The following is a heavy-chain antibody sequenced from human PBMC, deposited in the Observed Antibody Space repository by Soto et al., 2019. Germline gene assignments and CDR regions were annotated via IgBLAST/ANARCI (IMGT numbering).Heavy chain of an antibody. CDR1: GLNFSSYA. CDR2: ISGSCGST. Sequence: GGSLRLSYTTSGLNFSSYAMSWIRLAPRKGLERVSAISGSCGSTYYADSVKGRFTISRDNSKNTLYLQMNSLRAEDTAVYYCAKAAKRGYSPYYYYYGMDVWGQGTKVTVSS. CDR3: AKAAKRGYSPYYYYYGMDV. V-gene: IGHV3-23*01. D-gene: IGHD5-18*01. J-gene: IGHJ6*02.